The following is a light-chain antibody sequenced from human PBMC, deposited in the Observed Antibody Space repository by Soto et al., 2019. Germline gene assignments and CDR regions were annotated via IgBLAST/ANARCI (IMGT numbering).Light chain of an antibody. Sequence: EIVWTQYTGTMSLSPGERYTPSGMASQSVSSSYLAWYQQKPGQAPRLLIYGASSRATGITDRFSGSGSGTDFTITISRLEPEDFAVYYCQPYGSSPWTVGPVTQVEIK. J-gene: IGKJ1*01. CDR3: QPYGSSPWT. V-gene: IGKV3-20*01. CDR1: QSVSSSY. CDR2: GAS.